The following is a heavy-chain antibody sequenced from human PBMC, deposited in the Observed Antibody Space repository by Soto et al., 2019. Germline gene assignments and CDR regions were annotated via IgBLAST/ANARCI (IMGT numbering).Heavy chain of an antibody. V-gene: IGHV1-18*01. J-gene: IGHJ4*02. CDR3: VRDVPLPYSSGGSCYEPTGY. CDR2: ISAYNGNT. CDR1: EYTNTIYG. D-gene: IGHD2-15*01. Sequence: GACVKVSCKSSEYTNTIYGIMGVRRAPEQVLERVGWISAYNGNTNYAQKLQGRVTMTTDTSTSTANMERRRLRSDDTAVYYCVRDVPLPYSSGGSCYEPTGYWGQGTLVTVSS.